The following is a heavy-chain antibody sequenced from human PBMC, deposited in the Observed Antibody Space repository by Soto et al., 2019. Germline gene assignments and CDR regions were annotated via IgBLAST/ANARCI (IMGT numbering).Heavy chain of an antibody. J-gene: IGHJ5*02. D-gene: IGHD6-13*01. CDR2: INHSGST. CDR3: ARASSSRRGWFDP. Sequence: PSETLSLTCAVYGGSFSGYYWSWIRQPPGKGLEWIGEINHSGSTNYNPSLKSRVTISVDTSKNQFSLKLSSVTAADTAVYYCARASSSRRGWFDPWGQGTLVTVSP. V-gene: IGHV4-34*01. CDR1: GGSFSGYY.